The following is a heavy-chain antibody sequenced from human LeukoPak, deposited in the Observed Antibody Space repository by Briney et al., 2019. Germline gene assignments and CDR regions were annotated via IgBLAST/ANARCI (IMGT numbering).Heavy chain of an antibody. CDR2: IYYSGST. CDR3: ARAPRTIEMATTTGTYYYYYMDV. D-gene: IGHD5-24*01. CDR1: GGSISSYY. J-gene: IGHJ6*03. V-gene: IGHV4-59*01. Sequence: PSETLSLTCTVSGGSISSYYWSWIRQPPGKGLEWIVYIYYSGSTNYNPSLKSRVTISVDTSKNQFSLKLSSVTAADTAVYYCARAPRTIEMATTTGTYYYYYMDVWGKGTTVTVSS.